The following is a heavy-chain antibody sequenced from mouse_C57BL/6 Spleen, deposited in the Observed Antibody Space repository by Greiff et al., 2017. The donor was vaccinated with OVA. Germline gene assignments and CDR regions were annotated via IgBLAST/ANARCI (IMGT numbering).Heavy chain of an antibody. D-gene: IGHD2-1*01. V-gene: IGHV1-50*01. CDR3: ARSSDGNLFWYFDV. Sequence: VQLQQPGAELVKPGASVKLSCKASGYTFTSYWMQWVKQRPRQGLEWIGEIDPSDSYTNYNQKFKGKATLTVDTSSSTAYMQLSSLTSEDSAVYYCARSSDGNLFWYFDVWGTGTTVTVSS. CDR2: IDPSDSYT. J-gene: IGHJ1*03. CDR1: GYTFTSYW.